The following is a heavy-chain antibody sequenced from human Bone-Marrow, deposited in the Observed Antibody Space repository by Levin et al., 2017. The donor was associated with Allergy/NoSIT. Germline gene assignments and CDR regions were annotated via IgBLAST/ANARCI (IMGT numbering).Heavy chain of an antibody. D-gene: IGHD6-19*01. CDR3: AKDRGDIAVVGTASNHYYHGMDV. CDR2: LNSDGSST. CDR1: GFTFSSYW. V-gene: IGHV3-74*03. J-gene: IGHJ6*02. Sequence: GESLKISCVASGFTFSSYWMHWVRQAPGKGLVWVSRLNSDGSSTLYVDSVKGRFTISRDNAKNTLYLHMSSLRAEDTAVYYCAKDRGDIAVVGTASNHYYHGMDVWGQGTTVTGSS.